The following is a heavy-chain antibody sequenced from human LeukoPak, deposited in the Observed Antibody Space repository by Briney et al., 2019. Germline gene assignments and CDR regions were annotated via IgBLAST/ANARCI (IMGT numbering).Heavy chain of an antibody. Sequence: GASVKVSCKASGYTSIAYYMHWVRQAPGQGLEWMGWINPNSSATNYAQKFEGRVTMTSDTSISTAYMELSRLTSDDTAVYYCARTSAGGPVWGQGTLVIVSS. V-gene: IGHV1-2*02. CDR1: GYTSIAYY. D-gene: IGHD6-13*01. CDR2: INPNSSAT. CDR3: ARTSAGGPV. J-gene: IGHJ4*02.